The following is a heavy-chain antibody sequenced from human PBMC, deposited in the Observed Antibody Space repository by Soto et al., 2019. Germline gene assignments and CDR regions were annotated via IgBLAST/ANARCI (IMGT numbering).Heavy chain of an antibody. CDR1: GGSFSGYY. J-gene: IGHJ3*02. CDR2: INHSGST. CDR3: ERGMVRGVTQHAFDI. V-gene: IGHV4-34*01. D-gene: IGHD3-10*01. Sequence: PSETLSLTCAVYGGSFSGYYWSWIRQPPGKGLEWIGEINHSGSTNYSPSLKSRVTISVDTSKNQFSLKLSSVTAADTAVYYCERGMVRGVTQHAFDIWGQGTMVTV.